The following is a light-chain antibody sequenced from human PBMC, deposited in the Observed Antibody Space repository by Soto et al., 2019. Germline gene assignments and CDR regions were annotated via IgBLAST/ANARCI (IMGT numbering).Light chain of an antibody. CDR2: DVC. CDR1: SSDVGGYNY. CDR3: SSYTSSSTLEV. Sequence: QSVLTQPASVSGSPGQSITISCTGTSSDVGGYNYVSWYQQHPGKAPKLMIYDVCNRPSGVSNRFSGSKSGNTASLTISGLQAEDEADYYCSSYTSSSTLEVFGTGTKLTVL. V-gene: IGLV2-14*01. J-gene: IGLJ1*01.